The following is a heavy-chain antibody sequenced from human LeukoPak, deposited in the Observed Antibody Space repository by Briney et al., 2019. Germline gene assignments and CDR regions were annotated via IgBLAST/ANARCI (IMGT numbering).Heavy chain of an antibody. CDR2: INHSGST. Sequence: SETLSLTCAVYGGSFSGHYWSWIRQPPGKGLEWIGEINHSGSTNYNPSLESRVTISVDTSKNHFSLKLSSVTAADTAVYYCARGEGGSYPSYYFDYWGQGTLVTVSS. J-gene: IGHJ4*02. CDR3: ARGEGGSYPSYYFDY. D-gene: IGHD1-26*01. CDR1: GGSFSGHY. V-gene: IGHV4-34*01.